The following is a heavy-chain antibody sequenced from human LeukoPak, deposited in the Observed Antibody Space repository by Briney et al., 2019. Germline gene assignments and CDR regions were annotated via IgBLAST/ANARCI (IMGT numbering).Heavy chain of an antibody. V-gene: IGHV3-48*03. CDR2: INSGLTTI. CDR1: GFTFSSYE. CDR3: ASGDSWPTY. D-gene: IGHD6-13*01. J-gene: IGHJ4*02. Sequence: GGSLTLSCSASGFTFSSYEMNWVRLAPGRGLEWHSYINSGLTTIYYADSVKGRFTISTDNANNSLYLQMNSLRAEDTAVYYCASGDSWPTYWGQGTLVTVSS.